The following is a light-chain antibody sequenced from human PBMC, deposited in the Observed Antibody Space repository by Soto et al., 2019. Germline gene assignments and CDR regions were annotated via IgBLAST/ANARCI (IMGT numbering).Light chain of an antibody. CDR2: DAS. Sequence: DIQMTQSPSTLSGSVGDRVTITCRASQTISSWLAWYQQKPGKAPKLLIYDASSLESGVPSRFSGSGSGTEFTLTISSLQPDDFATYYCQQYNSSPYTFGQGTKLEIK. J-gene: IGKJ2*01. V-gene: IGKV1-5*01. CDR1: QTISSW. CDR3: QQYNSSPYT.